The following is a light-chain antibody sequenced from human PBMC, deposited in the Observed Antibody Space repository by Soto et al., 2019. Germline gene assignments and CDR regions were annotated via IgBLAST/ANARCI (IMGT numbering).Light chain of an antibody. Sequence: EIVLTQSPGTLSLSPGDTATFSCRASQSLSSSYLAWYQQRPGQAPRLLIYGASTRATGIPDRFSGSGSGTDFTLTITRLDPEDFAVYYCLQYGGSMTFGQGTRLEIE. CDR3: LQYGGSMT. CDR1: QSLSSSY. J-gene: IGKJ5*01. CDR2: GAS. V-gene: IGKV3-20*01.